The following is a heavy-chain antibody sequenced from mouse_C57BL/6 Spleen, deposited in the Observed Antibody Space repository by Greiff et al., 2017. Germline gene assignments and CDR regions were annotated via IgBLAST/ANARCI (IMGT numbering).Heavy chain of an antibody. J-gene: IGHJ1*03. CDR1: GFSLTSYG. CDR2: IWRGGST. V-gene: IGHV2-5*01. Sequence: FQLQQSGPGLVQPSQSLSITCNVSGFSLTSYGVHWVRQSPGKGLEWLGVIWRGGSTDYNAAFMSRMSITKDNSKSQVFFKMNSLQADDTAIYYCSKNGDYYGSSHWYFDVWGTGTTVTFSS. CDR3: SKNGDYYGSSHWYFDV. D-gene: IGHD1-1*01.